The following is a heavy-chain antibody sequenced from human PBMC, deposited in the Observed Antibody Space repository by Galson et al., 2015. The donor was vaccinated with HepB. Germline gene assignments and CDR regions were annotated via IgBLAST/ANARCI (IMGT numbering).Heavy chain of an antibody. CDR3: ARDVDYGDHYGRDYYGMDV. Sequence: SLRLSCAASGFTFSYYGMHWVRQAPGKGLEWVAVSSRGGGKRYYADSVRGRFTISRDNSKNTLYLQMNSLRPEDTGLYYCARDVDYGDHYGRDYYGMDVWGQGTTVTVSS. CDR1: GFTFSYYG. CDR2: SSRGGGKR. D-gene: IGHD4-17*01. J-gene: IGHJ6*02. V-gene: IGHV3-30*03.